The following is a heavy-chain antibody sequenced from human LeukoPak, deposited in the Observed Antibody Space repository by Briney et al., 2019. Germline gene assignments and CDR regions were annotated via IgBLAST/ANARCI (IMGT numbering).Heavy chain of an antibody. D-gene: IGHD6-19*01. CDR2: MNPNSGNT. CDR3: ARAGSYSSGWYDAFDI. Sequence: AASVKVSCKASGYTFTSYDIDWVRQATGQGLEWMGWMNPNSGNTGYAQKFQGRVTMTRNTSISTAYMELSSLRSEDTAVYYCARAGSYSSGWYDAFDIWGQGTMVTVSS. J-gene: IGHJ3*02. V-gene: IGHV1-8*01. CDR1: GYTFTSYD.